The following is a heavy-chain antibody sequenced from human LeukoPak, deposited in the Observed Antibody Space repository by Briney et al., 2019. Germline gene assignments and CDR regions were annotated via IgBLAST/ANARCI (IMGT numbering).Heavy chain of an antibody. J-gene: IGHJ6*02. D-gene: IGHD4-17*01. CDR3: ARGHDYGDYYYYYGMDV. Sequence: ASVKVSCKASGYTFTSYDINWVRQATGQGLEWMGWMNPNSGNTGYAQKFQGRVTMTRNTSTSTAYMELSSLRSEDTAVYYCARGHDYGDYYYYYGMDVWGQGTTVTVSS. CDR2: MNPNSGNT. CDR1: GYTFTSYD. V-gene: IGHV1-8*01.